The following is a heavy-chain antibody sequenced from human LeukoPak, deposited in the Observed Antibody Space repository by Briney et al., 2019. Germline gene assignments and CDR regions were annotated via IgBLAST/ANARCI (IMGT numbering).Heavy chain of an antibody. Sequence: QPGGSLRLSCAASGFSFVNYGMNWVRQAPGKGLEWVSFISASGGSIYYADSVKGRFTISRDNSKNTLYLQMNSLTAEDTAVCFCAKIGDDYGDSGYMDNSGQGTLVTVSS. CDR2: ISASGGSI. D-gene: IGHD4-17*01. J-gene: IGHJ4*02. CDR3: AKIGDDYGDSGYMDN. CDR1: GFSFVNYG. V-gene: IGHV3-23*01.